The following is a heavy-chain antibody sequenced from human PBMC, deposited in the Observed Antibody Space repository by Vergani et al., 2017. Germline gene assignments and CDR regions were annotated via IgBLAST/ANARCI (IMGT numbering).Heavy chain of an antibody. CDR2: IKQDGSEK. J-gene: IGHJ6*02. D-gene: IGHD3-9*01. CDR1: GFTFSNFG. CDR3: ARGYDILTGYPYYYYGMDV. Sequence: VQLVESAGGVVQPGGSLRLSCAASGFTFSNFGMHWIRQAPGKGLEWVANIKQDGSEKYYVDSVKGRFTISRDNAKNSLYLQMNSLRAEDTAVYYCARGYDILTGYPYYYYGMDVWGQGTTVTVSS. V-gene: IGHV3-7*01.